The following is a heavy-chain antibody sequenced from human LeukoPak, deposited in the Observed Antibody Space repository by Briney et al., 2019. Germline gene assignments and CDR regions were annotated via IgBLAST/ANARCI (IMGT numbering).Heavy chain of an antibody. V-gene: IGHV3-11*06. D-gene: IGHD5-18*01. J-gene: IGHJ6*04. CDR3: ARHTATLVGYYNYGMDV. CDR1: GFTFSDYY. CDR2: ISSSSSYT. Sequence: GGSLRLSCAASGFTFSDYYMSWIRQAPGKGLEWVSYISSSSSYTNYADSVKGRFTISRDNAKNSLYLQMNSLRAEDTAVYYCARHTATLVGYYNYGMDVWGKGTTVTVSS.